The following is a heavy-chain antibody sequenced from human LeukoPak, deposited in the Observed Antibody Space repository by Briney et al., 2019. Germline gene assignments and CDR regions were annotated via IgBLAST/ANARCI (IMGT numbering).Heavy chain of an antibody. CDR3: ARGRWLQADAFDI. V-gene: IGHV1-69*05. D-gene: IGHD5-24*01. CDR1: GGTFSSYA. CDR2: IIPIFGTA. Sequence: SVKVSCKASGGTFSSYAISWVRQAPGQGLEWMGRIIPIFGTANYAQKFQGRVTITTDESTSTAYMELSSLRSEDTAVYYCARGRWLQADAFDIWGQGTMVTVSS. J-gene: IGHJ3*02.